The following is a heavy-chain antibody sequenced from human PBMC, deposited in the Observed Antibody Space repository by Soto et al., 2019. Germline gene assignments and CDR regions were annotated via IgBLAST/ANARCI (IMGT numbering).Heavy chain of an antibody. CDR3: ARPPPKDIVVVTAAILDAFDV. CDR1: GGSISSSSNY. Sequence: SETLSLTCTVSGGSISSSSNYWGWIRQPPGKGLEWIGSIYYSGSTYYNPSLKSRGTISVDTATNQFSLKLSSVTTADTAVYYCARPPPKDIVVVTAAILDAFDVWGQGTMVTVSS. V-gene: IGHV4-39*01. J-gene: IGHJ3*01. CDR2: IYYSGST. D-gene: IGHD2-2*01.